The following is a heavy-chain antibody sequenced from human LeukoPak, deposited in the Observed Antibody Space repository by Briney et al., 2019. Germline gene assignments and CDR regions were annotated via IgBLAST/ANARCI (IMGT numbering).Heavy chain of an antibody. CDR1: GGSISSYY. D-gene: IGHD1-26*01. V-gene: IGHV4-59*01. CDR3: ARGNSGSYYGFDY. Sequence: SETLSLTCTVAGGSISSYYWSWIRQPPGKGLEWVGYIYYTGSTNYNPSLKSRVTISVDTSKNQFSPKLGSVTASDTAVYYCARGNSGSYYGFDYWGQGTLVTVSS. CDR2: IYYTGST. J-gene: IGHJ4*02.